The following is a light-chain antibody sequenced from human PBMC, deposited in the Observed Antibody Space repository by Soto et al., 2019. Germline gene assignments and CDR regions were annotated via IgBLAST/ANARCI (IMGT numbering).Light chain of an antibody. J-gene: IGKJ3*01. CDR1: QGRYNY. CDR2: AAS. CDR3: QKFNNVPVT. V-gene: IGKV1-27*01. Sequence: DIQMTQSPASLSASVGDRVTITCRASQGRYNYLAWYQQKPGKVPKLLMFAASTLQSWVPSRFSVSGSGTDFTLTISSLQPEDVATYYCQKFNNVPVTFGPGTTVDL.